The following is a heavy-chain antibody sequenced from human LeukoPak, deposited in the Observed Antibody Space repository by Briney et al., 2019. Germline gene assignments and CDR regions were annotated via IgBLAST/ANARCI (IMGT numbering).Heavy chain of an antibody. J-gene: IGHJ3*02. CDR2: ISGSGGST. V-gene: IGHV3-23*01. Sequence: GGSLRLSCAASGFTFSSYAMSWVRQAPGKGLEGVSAISGSGGSTYYADSVKGRFTISRDNSKNTLYLQMNSLRAEDTAVYYCAKPYYDILTGYYADAFDIWGQGTMVTVSS. CDR3: AKPYYDILTGYYADAFDI. CDR1: GFTFSSYA. D-gene: IGHD3-9*01.